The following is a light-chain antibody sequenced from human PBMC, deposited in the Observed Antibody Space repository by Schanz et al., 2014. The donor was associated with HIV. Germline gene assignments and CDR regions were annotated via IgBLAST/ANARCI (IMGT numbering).Light chain of an antibody. J-gene: IGLJ3*02. CDR3: QSYDSSLPSSV. CDR1: TSNIGDNT. Sequence: QSVLSQPPSASGTPGQRVTMSCSGSTSNIGDNTVHWYQQLPGAAPKLLISSNSLRPSGVPDRFSGSKSGTSASLAITGLQAEDEADYYCQSYDSSLPSSVFGGGTKLTVL. CDR2: SNS. V-gene: IGLV1-44*01.